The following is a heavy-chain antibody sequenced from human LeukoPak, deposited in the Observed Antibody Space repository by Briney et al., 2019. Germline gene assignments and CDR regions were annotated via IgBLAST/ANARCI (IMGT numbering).Heavy chain of an antibody. J-gene: IGHJ5*02. V-gene: IGHV1-58*02. CDR1: GFTFPNSA. D-gene: IGHD3-3*01. CDR3: AAQRGASLHDFWSTRLFDP. Sequence: SVKVSCKASGFTFPNSAMQSVRQARGQRLEWIGWIVLGAGNTVYSHKFHDRVTITRDISTNTAYMELDSLGSEDTAVYYCAAQRGASLHDFWSTRLFDPWGQGTLVTVSP. CDR2: IVLGAGNT.